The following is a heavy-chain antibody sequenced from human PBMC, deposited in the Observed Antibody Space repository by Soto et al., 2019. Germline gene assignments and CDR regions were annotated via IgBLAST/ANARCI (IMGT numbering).Heavy chain of an antibody. D-gene: IGHD2-21*02. CDR1: GYTLTRYY. Sequence: GASVKVSCKTSGYTLTRYYIHWVRQAPGQGLEWMGWINPNSGDTKYAQRFQGRVTMTKDTSITTAFMELTRLRSDDTAVYYCARQLAYCGGDCYTEPVEYWGQGTLVTVSS. CDR3: ARQLAYCGGDCYTEPVEY. V-gene: IGHV1-2*02. CDR2: INPNSGDT. J-gene: IGHJ4*02.